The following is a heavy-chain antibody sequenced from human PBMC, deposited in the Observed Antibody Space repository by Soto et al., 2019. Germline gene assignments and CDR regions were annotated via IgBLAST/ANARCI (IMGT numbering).Heavy chain of an antibody. Sequence: GGSLRLSCAASGFTFSSYGMHWVRQAPGKGLEWVAVISYDGSNKYYADSVKGRFTISRDNSKNTLYLQMNSLRAEDTAVYYCATSGYELVHYYFDYWGQGTLVTVSS. J-gene: IGHJ4*02. CDR1: GFTFSSYG. CDR2: ISYDGSNK. D-gene: IGHD5-12*01. CDR3: ATSGYELVHYYFDY. V-gene: IGHV3-30*03.